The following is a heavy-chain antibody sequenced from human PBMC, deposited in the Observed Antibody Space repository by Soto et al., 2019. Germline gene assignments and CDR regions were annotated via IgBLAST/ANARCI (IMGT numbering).Heavy chain of an antibody. CDR2: IKQDGSEK. CDR1: GFTFSSYW. V-gene: IGHV3-7*03. Sequence: GGSLRLSCAASGFTFSSYWMSWVRQAPGKGLEWVANIKQDGSEKYYVDSVKGRFTISRDNAKNSLYLQMNSLRAEDTAVYYCAREAGGRGKSWVAFDIWGQGTMVTVSS. J-gene: IGHJ3*02. D-gene: IGHD3-16*01. CDR3: AREAGGRGKSWVAFDI.